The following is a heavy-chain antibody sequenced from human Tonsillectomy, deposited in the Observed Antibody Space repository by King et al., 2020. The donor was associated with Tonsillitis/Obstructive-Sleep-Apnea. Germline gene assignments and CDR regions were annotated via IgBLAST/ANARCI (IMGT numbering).Heavy chain of an antibody. Sequence: VQLVESGAEVKKPGASVKVSCKASGYTFTDYYMHWVRQAPGQGLEWMGWINPNSGGTDSAQKFRGRVTMTRDTSISTAYMELSSLTSDDTAVYYCARGPRGYSYGSVDYWGQGPLVTVSS. CDR2: INPNSGGT. CDR1: GYTFTDYY. D-gene: IGHD5-18*01. V-gene: IGHV1-2*02. CDR3: ARGPRGYSYGSVDY. J-gene: IGHJ4*02.